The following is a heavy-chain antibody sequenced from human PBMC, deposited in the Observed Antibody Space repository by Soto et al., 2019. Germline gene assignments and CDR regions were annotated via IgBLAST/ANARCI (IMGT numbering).Heavy chain of an antibody. J-gene: IGHJ6*02. CDR3: ARIPYCSGDSCYYYGMDV. CDR2: INHSGST. V-gene: IGHV4-34*01. Sequence: SETLSLTCAVYGGSFSGYYWSWIRQPPGKGLEWIGEINHSGSTNYNPSLKSRVTISVDTSKNQFSLKLSSVTAADTVVYYCARIPYCSGDSCYYYGMDVWGQGTTVTSP. D-gene: IGHD2-15*01. CDR1: GGSFSGYY.